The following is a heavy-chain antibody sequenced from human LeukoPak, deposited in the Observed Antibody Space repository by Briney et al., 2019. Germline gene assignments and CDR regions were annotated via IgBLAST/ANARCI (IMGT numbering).Heavy chain of an antibody. CDR3: ARDSITGGFDY. CDR1: GLTFSSYG. J-gene: IGHJ4*02. CDR2: ISYDGSNK. Sequence: QPGRSPRLSCAASGLTFSSYGMHWVRQAPGKGLEWVAVISYDGSNKYYADSVKGRFTISRDNSKNTLYLQMNSLRAEDTAVYYCARDSITGGFDYWGQGTLVTVSS. V-gene: IGHV3-30*03. D-gene: IGHD1-20*01.